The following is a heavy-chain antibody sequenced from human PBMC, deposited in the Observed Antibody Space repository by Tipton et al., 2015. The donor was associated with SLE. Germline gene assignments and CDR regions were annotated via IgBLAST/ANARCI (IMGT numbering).Heavy chain of an antibody. J-gene: IGHJ4*02. Sequence: TLSLTCSVSGASISGHYLYWIRQPPGKGLEWIGYIHYSGSTKYTPSLKSRVTMSVDTSKNQFSLKLNSVTAADTAVYYCARDRGYWGQGTLVTVSS. CDR2: IHYSGST. CDR3: ARDRGY. CDR1: GASISGHY. D-gene: IGHD3-16*01. V-gene: IGHV4-59*11.